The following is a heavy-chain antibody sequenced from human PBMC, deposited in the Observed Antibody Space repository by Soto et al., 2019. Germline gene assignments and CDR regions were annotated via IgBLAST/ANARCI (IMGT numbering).Heavy chain of an antibody. Sequence: TCAVSVGSISSYYWRWIWQTAGKGLEWMGWINPNSGATHYAQKFQDRVTMTRDTSISTAYMELRSLRFDDTALYYCATPGGPDTGGYYYFDFWGQGTPVTVSS. D-gene: IGHD3-22*01. CDR3: ATPGGPDTGGYYYFDF. J-gene: IGHJ4*02. CDR1: VGSISSYY. CDR2: INPNSGAT. V-gene: IGHV1-2*02.